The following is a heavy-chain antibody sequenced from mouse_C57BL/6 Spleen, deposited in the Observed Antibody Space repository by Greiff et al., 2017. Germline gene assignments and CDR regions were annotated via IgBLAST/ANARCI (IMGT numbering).Heavy chain of an antibody. CDR1: GFSLTSYG. V-gene: IGHV2-6-1*01. Sequence: VKLQESGPGLVAPSQSLSITCTVSGFSLTSYGVHWVRQPPGKGLEWLVVIWSDGSTTYNSALKSRLSISKDNSKSQVVLKMNSLQTDDTAMYYCARHGTSYYAMDYWGQGTSVTVSS. J-gene: IGHJ4*01. CDR2: IWSDGST. D-gene: IGHD4-1*01. CDR3: ARHGTSYYAMDY.